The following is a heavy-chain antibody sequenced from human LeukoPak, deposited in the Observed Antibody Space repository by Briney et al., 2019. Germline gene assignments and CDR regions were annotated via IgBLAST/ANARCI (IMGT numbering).Heavy chain of an antibody. J-gene: IGHJ4*02. CDR3: AGYDSSGYYSYYFDY. V-gene: IGHV3-11*01. CDR2: ISSSGSNI. CDR1: GFTFSDYY. Sequence: KPGGSLRLSCAASGFTFSDYYMSWIRQAPGKGLEWVSYISSSGSNIYYADSVKGRFTISRDNAKNSLYLQMNSLRAEGTAVYYCAGYDSSGYYSYYFDYWGQGTLVTVSS. D-gene: IGHD3-22*01.